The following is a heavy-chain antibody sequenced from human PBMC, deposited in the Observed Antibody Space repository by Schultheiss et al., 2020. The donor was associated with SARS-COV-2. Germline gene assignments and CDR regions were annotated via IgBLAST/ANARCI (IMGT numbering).Heavy chain of an antibody. CDR1: GFTFSSYA. CDR3: ARQDQGDAFDI. CDR2: ISYDGSNK. Sequence: GESLKISCAASGFTFSSYAMHWVRQAPGKGLEWVAVISYDGSNKYYADSVKGRFTISRDNSKNTLYLQMNSLRAEDTAVYYCARQDQGDAFDIWGQGTMVTVSS. D-gene: IGHD2-2*01. J-gene: IGHJ3*02. V-gene: IGHV3-30-3*01.